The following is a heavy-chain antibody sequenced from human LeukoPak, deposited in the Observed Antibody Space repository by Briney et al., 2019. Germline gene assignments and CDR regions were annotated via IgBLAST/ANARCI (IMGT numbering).Heavy chain of an antibody. CDR1: GFTFGSYA. V-gene: IGHV3-23*01. CDR3: AIMHGYYDGSGYWVQ. CDR2: ISPSADRT. J-gene: IGHJ4*02. Sequence: GGSLRLSCAASGFTFGSYAMSWVRQAPGKGLEWVSFISPSADRTSKADSVEGRFTISRDNPRNPLYLQMNSLRDDDTAVYYCAIMHGYYDGSGYWVQWGQGTLVTVSS. D-gene: IGHD3-22*01.